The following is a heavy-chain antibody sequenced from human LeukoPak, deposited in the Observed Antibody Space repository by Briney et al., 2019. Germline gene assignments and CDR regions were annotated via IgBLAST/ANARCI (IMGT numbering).Heavy chain of an antibody. CDR2: IKGKTEGWTT. CDR3: AKLKQWQPQRYFFEY. J-gene: IGHJ4*02. CDR1: GLTSRNAW. V-gene: IGHV3-15*01. Sequence: GGSLRLSCAASGLTSRNAWMSWVRQAPGKGLEWVGRIKGKTEGWTTNYAAPVKGRFTISRDDSRNTLYLQMNSLRAEDTAVYYCAKLKQWQPQRYFFEYWGQGALVTVAS. D-gene: IGHD6-19*01.